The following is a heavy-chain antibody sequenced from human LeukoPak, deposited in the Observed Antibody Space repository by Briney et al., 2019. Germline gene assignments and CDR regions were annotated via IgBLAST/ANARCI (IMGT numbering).Heavy chain of an antibody. CDR1: GFTFSSYA. CDR3: AKEGYYGSGSYLGVYGMDV. V-gene: IGHV3-23*01. J-gene: IGHJ6*04. D-gene: IGHD3-10*01. Sequence: GGSLRLSCAASGFTFSSYAMSWVRQAPGKGLEWVSAISGSGGSTYYADSVKGRFTISRDNSKNTLYLQMNSLRAEDTAVYYCAKEGYYGSGSYLGVYGMDVWGKGTTVTVSS. CDR2: ISGSGGST.